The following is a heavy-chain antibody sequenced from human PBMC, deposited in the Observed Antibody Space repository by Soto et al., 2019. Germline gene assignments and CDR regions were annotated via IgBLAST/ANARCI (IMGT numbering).Heavy chain of an antibody. CDR2: IWYDGSNK. CDR1: GFTFSSYG. Sequence: QVRLVESGGGVVQPGRSLRLSCAASGFTFSSYGMHWVRQAPGKGLEWVAVIWYDGSNKYYADSVKGRFTISRDNSKNTLYLQMNSLRAEDTAVYYCARGGDYVSHYYYYYMDVWGKGTTVTVSS. D-gene: IGHD4-17*01. CDR3: ARGGDYVSHYYYYYMDV. J-gene: IGHJ6*03. V-gene: IGHV3-33*01.